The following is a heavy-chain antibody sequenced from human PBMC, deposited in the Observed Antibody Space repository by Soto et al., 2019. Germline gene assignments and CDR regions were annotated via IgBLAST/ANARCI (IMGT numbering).Heavy chain of an antibody. CDR3: ARHCGELSYYGMDV. CDR2: IDPSDSYT. CDR1: WYSYTRYW. D-gene: IGHD3-10*01. V-gene: IGHV5-10-1*01. Sequence: PGVSLKLSRNGFWYSYTRYWIRWVREMPGKGLEWMGRIDPSDSYTNYSPSFQGHVTISADKSISTAYLQWSSLKASDTAMYYCARHCGELSYYGMDVWGQGTTVTVSS. J-gene: IGHJ6*02.